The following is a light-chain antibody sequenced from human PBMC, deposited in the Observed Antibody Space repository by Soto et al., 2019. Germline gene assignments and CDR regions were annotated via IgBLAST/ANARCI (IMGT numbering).Light chain of an antibody. V-gene: IGLV2-8*01. Sequence: QSALTQPPSASGSPGQSVTISCTGTGSDVASYDYVSWYQQHPGKAPKLIIYEVTKRPSGVPDRFSASKSGTTASLTVSGLQAEDEADYYCSSHADTNNLVFGGGTKVTVL. CDR3: SSHADTNNLV. CDR2: EVT. CDR1: GSDVASYDY. J-gene: IGLJ2*01.